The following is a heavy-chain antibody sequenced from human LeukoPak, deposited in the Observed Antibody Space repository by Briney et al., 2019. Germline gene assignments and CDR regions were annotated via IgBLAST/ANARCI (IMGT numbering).Heavy chain of an antibody. CDR3: ARDQLRIAVAGTFDY. V-gene: IGHV1-18*01. Sequence: ASVKVSCKASGYTFTSYGISWVRQAPGQGLEWMGWISAYNGNTNYAQKLQGRVTMTTDTSTTTAYMELRSLRSGDTAVYYCARDQLRIAVAGTFDYWGQGTLVTVSS. CDR2: ISAYNGNT. D-gene: IGHD6-19*01. CDR1: GYTFTSYG. J-gene: IGHJ4*02.